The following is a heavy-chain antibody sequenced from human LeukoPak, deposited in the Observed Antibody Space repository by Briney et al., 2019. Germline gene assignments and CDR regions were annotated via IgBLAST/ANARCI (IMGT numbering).Heavy chain of an antibody. Sequence: GGSLRLSCAASGFTFSSSEMNWVRQAPGKGLEWVSYISSSGRSIYYAESVKGRFTISRDNAKNSLYLQMNSLRAEDTAVYYCARDHYGNAFDIWGQGTMGTVS. CDR2: ISSSGRSI. D-gene: IGHD4-17*01. J-gene: IGHJ3*02. CDR3: ARDHYGNAFDI. CDR1: GFTFSSSE. V-gene: IGHV3-48*03.